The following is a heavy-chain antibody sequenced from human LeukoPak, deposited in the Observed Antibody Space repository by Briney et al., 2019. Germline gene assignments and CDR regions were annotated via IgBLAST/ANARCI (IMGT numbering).Heavy chain of an antibody. CDR3: AKNGDRGAYCSGGSCYPYYYYYMDV. V-gene: IGHV3-23*01. Sequence: GGSLRLSCAASGFTFSSYGMSWVRQAPGKGLEWVSAISGTVGTTYYADSVKGRVTISRDNSKNTLYLQMNSLRAEDTAVYYCAKNGDRGAYCSGGSCYPYYYYYMDVWGKGTTVTIS. CDR2: ISGTVGTT. CDR1: GFTFSSYG. D-gene: IGHD2-15*01. J-gene: IGHJ6*03.